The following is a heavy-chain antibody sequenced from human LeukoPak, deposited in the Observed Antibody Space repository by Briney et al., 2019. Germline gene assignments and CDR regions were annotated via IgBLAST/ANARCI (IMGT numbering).Heavy chain of an antibody. J-gene: IGHJ3*02. CDR1: GFTVSSNY. CDR2: IYSGGGT. Sequence: PGGSLGLSCAASGFTVSSNYMSWVRRAPGRGLEWVSVIYSGGGTYYADSVKGRFTISRDNSKNTSYLQMNSLRTEDTAVYFCARGYCRSVDCSPPEAFDIWGQGTMVTVSS. CDR3: ARGYCRSVDCSPPEAFDI. V-gene: IGHV3-53*01. D-gene: IGHD2-2*01.